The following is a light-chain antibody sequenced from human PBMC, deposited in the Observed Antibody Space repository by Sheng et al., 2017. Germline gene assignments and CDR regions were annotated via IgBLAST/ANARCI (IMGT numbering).Light chain of an antibody. Sequence: QSVLTQPPSVSAAPGQKVTISCSGSSSNIGNHFVSWYQHLPGRAPKLLIYDDNQRPSGIPDRFSGSRSGTSATLGISGLQTGDEADYSCATWDSSLSAGVFGGGTKVTVL. J-gene: IGLJ3*02. CDR1: SSNIGNHF. V-gene: IGLV1-51*01. CDR2: DDN. CDR3: ATWDSSLSAGV.